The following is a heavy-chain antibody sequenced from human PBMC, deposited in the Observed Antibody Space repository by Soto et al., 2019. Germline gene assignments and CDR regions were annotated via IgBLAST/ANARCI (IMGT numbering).Heavy chain of an antibody. J-gene: IGHJ4*02. CDR3: ARKYSYGSGTYLFYFDY. D-gene: IGHD3-10*01. Sequence: EVQLLESGGALVQPGGSLRLSCAASGFTFSNYAMSWVRQAPGKGLDWISTITYSGGTTHYADSVKGRFTVSRDNSKNTLYLQVNSLRADDTAVYYWARKYSYGSGTYLFYFDYWGQGTLVTVSS. CDR2: ITYSGGTT. V-gene: IGHV3-23*01. CDR1: GFTFSNYA.